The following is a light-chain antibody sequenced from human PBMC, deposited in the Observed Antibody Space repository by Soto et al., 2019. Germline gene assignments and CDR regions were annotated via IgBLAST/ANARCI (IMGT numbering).Light chain of an antibody. J-gene: IGKJ4*01. CDR2: AAS. CDR3: QQSYRAPLT. Sequence: DIQMTQSPSSLSASVGDRVTITCRASQRISSYLNWYQQKPGKAPKVLIYAASNLQSGVPSRFSGSGSGTDFTLSISSMQPEDFATYFCQQSYRAPLTFGGGTTVEIK. V-gene: IGKV1-39*01. CDR1: QRISSY.